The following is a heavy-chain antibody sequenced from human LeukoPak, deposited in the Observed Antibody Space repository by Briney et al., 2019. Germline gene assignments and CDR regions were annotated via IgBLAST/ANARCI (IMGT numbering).Heavy chain of an antibody. V-gene: IGHV3-74*01. Sequence: PGGSLRLSCAASGFTFSNYMMHWVRQAPGKGLVWVSRIKSDGITITYADSVKGRFTISRDNSKNTLYLQMNSLRAEDTAVYYCAQGHSGSIWGQGTLVTVSS. D-gene: IGHD1-26*01. CDR2: IKSDGITI. CDR3: AQGHSGSI. CDR1: GFTFSNYM. J-gene: IGHJ4*02.